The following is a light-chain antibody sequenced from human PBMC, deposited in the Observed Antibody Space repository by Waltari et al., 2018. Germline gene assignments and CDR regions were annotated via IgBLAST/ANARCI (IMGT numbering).Light chain of an antibody. CDR3: QQYHNWPSWT. Sequence: EVVMTQAPPTLSVSPEERATLSCSASQSDSSNLAWYQQKPGHAPRLLIYGAATRATGIPARCSGSGYGIAFTLPISSLQSEDFAVYYCQQYHNWPSWTFGQGTKGEI. CDR2: GAA. V-gene: IGKV3-15*01. CDR1: QSDSSN. J-gene: IGKJ1*01.